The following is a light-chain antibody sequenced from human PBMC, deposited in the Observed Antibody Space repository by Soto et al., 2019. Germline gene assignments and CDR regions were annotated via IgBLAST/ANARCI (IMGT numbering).Light chain of an antibody. Sequence: QSVLTQPASVSGSPGQSITISCTGSSSDVGGYNYVSWYQQYPGKAPSLMIYEASNRPSGVSDRFSGSKSGNTASLTISGLQAEGEADYYCSSYTSSYIYVFGTGTKVTVL. CDR2: EAS. V-gene: IGLV2-14*01. CDR1: SSDVGGYNY. CDR3: SSYTSSYIYV. J-gene: IGLJ1*01.